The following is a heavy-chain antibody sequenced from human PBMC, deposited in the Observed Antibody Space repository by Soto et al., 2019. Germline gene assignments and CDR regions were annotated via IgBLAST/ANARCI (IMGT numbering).Heavy chain of an antibody. CDR2: ISYVGSDK. J-gene: IGHJ4*02. CDR1: GFTFSSYA. Sequence: LRLSCAASGFTFSSYAMHWVRQAPGKGLEWVAVISYVGSDKYYADSVKGRFTISRDNSKNTLYLQMNSLRAEDTAMYYCAKARGYDSSGHLDYWGQGTQVTVSS. D-gene: IGHD3-22*01. V-gene: IGHV3-30*18. CDR3: AKARGYDSSGHLDY.